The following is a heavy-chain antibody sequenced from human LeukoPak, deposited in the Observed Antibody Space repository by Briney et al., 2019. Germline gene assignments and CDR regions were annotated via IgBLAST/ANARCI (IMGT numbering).Heavy chain of an antibody. V-gene: IGHV3-7*01. CDR3: ARGIATGIDWFDP. D-gene: IGHD1-14*01. Sequence: GGSLRLSCAASGFTFSSYSMNWVRQAPGKGLEWVANIKQDGSETYYVDSVKGRFTISRDNAKNSLYLQMNSLRAEDTAVYYCARGIATGIDWFDPWGQGTLVTISS. J-gene: IGHJ5*02. CDR2: IKQDGSET. CDR1: GFTFSSYS.